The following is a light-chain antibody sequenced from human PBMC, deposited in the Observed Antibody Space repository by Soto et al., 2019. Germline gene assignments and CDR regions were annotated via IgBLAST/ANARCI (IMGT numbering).Light chain of an antibody. V-gene: IGKV2-28*01. Sequence: DIVMTQSPLSLPVTPGEPASISCRSSQSLLHSNGYNYLDWYLQKPGQSPQLLIYLGSNRASGVPDRLSGSGSGTDFTLKISRVEAEDVGVYYCMQALQGLTFGGGTKVQIK. CDR3: MQALQGLT. CDR1: QSLLHSNGYNY. J-gene: IGKJ4*01. CDR2: LGS.